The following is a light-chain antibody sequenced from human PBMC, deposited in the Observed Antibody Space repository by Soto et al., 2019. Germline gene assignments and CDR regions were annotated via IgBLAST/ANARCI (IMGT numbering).Light chain of an antibody. V-gene: IGKV1-27*01. CDR2: RAS. Sequence: DIQLTHSPSSLSASVGDRVTVTCRMSQGIRSYLNWYRQKPGKVPKFLIYRASNLHSGVPSRCSGSGSGTDFTLIINSLQPEGVGGYYGQRTYTAPWTFGQGTKVEIK. J-gene: IGKJ1*01. CDR3: QRTYTAPWT. CDR1: QGIRSY.